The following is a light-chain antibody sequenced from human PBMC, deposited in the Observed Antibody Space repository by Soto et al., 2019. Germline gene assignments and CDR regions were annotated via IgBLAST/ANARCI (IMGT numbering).Light chain of an antibody. CDR1: SRDVGGFNF. J-gene: IGLJ2*01. Sequence: QSALTQPASVSGSPGQSIIISCGGTSRDVGGFNFVCWYQQHPGKVPKLIIHDVTNRSSGVSDRFSGSKSGNTASLSISGLQAEDEADYSCSSYTSSGTVLFGGGTKVTVL. V-gene: IGLV2-14*01. CDR2: DVT. CDR3: SSYTSSGTVL.